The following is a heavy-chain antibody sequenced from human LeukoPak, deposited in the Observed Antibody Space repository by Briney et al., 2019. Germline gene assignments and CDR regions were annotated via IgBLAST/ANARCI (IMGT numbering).Heavy chain of an antibody. CDR2: INDGGGRT. CDR1: GFIFSSYA. V-gene: IGHV3-23*01. Sequence: GGSLRLSCAASGFIFSSYAMNWVRQAPGKGLEWVSAINDGGGRTYYADSVKGRFTISRDNSKNTLYLQMNSLRAEDTALYFCAKASDMAVTAPEYWGQGILVTVSS. CDR3: AKASDMAVTAPEY. J-gene: IGHJ4*02. D-gene: IGHD5-18*01.